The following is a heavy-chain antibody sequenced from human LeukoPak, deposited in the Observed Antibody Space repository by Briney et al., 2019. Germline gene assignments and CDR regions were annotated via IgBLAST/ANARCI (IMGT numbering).Heavy chain of an antibody. CDR3: AKDWGTAGTSEGVFDS. J-gene: IGHJ4*02. CDR2: IWYDGKNK. CDR1: GLTFSHYS. D-gene: IGHD3-16*01. V-gene: IGHV3-33*06. Sequence: QPGSSLRLSCVPSGLTFSHYSIHWVRQAPGKGLEWVTIIWYDGKNKYYPHSVKGRFTISRDNSTNTVYLQMNSLRDDDTAVYYCAKDWGTAGTSEGVFDSWGQGTLVTVSS.